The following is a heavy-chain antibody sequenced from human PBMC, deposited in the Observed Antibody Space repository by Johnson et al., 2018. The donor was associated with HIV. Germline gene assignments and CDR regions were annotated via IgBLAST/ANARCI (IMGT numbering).Heavy chain of an antibody. Sequence: QEQLVESGGGVVQPGGSLRLSCEASGFMFSSYGIHWIRQAPGKGLEWVSFIRYDGTNKNYADSVKGRFTNSRDKSKNTLFLQMNSLRPEDTAVYYCAREQWPLSPDGLDIWGQGTMVTVSS. D-gene: IGHD6-19*01. CDR1: GFMFSSYG. V-gene: IGHV3-30*02. CDR3: AREQWPLSPDGLDI. J-gene: IGHJ3*02. CDR2: IRYDGTNK.